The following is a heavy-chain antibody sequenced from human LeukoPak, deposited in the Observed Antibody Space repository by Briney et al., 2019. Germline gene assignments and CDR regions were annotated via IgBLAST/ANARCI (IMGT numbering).Heavy chain of an antibody. CDR3: ARDKQPYDSSGDLGY. V-gene: IGHV3-21*01. D-gene: IGHD3-22*01. Sequence: GGSLRLSCAASGFTFSSYSMNCVRQAPGKGLEWVSSISSSSSYIYYADSVKGRFTISRENAKNSLYLQMNSLRAEDTAVYYCARDKQPYDSSGDLGYWGQGTLVTVSS. CDR2: ISSSSSYI. CDR1: GFTFSSYS. J-gene: IGHJ4*02.